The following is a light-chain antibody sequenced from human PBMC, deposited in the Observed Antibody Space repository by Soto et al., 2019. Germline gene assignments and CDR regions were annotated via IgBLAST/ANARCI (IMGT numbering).Light chain of an antibody. J-gene: IGLJ2*01. CDR2: EVS. Sequence: QSALTQPPSASGSPGQSVTISCTGTSSDVGGYNYVSWYQQHPGRAPKLMISEVSKRPSGVPDRFSSSKSGNTASLTVSGLQAEDEADYYCSSFAGSNVVFGGGTKVTVL. V-gene: IGLV2-8*01. CDR1: SSDVGGYNY. CDR3: SSFAGSNVV.